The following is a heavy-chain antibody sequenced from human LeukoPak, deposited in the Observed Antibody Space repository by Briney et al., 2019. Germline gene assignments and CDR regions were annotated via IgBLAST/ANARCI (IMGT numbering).Heavy chain of an antibody. CDR3: ARGRSRYDILTGYLYFY. V-gene: IGHV1-69*04. J-gene: IGHJ4*02. CDR1: GGTFISYA. D-gene: IGHD3-9*01. CDR2: IIPILGIA. Sequence: SVKVSCKASGGTFISYAISWVRQAPGQGLEWMGRIIPILGIANYAQKFQGRVTITADKSTSTAYMELSSLRSEDTAVYYCARGRSRYDILTGYLYFYWGQGTLVTVSS.